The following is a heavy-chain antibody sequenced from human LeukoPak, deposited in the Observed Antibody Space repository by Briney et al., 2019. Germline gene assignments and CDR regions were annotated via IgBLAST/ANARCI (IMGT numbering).Heavy chain of an antibody. Sequence: GGSLRLSCTASGFTFHNYGMHWVRQAPGKGLEWVAGISYDGSNKHYADPVKGRFTISRDNAKNSLYLQMNSLRAEDTAVYYCARDRDGPDYWGQGTLVTVSS. D-gene: IGHD5-24*01. CDR2: ISYDGSNK. V-gene: IGHV3-33*05. CDR3: ARDRDGPDY. CDR1: GFTFHNYG. J-gene: IGHJ4*02.